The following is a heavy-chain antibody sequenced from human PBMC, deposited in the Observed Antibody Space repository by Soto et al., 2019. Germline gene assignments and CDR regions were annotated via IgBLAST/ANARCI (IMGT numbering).Heavy chain of an antibody. V-gene: IGHV1-3*01. CDR3: ARDGPHRGDFWSGYYGLRDAFDI. Sequence: ASVKVSCKASRYTFTSYAMHWVRQAPGQRLEWMGWINAGNGNTKYSQKFQGRVTITRDTSASTAYMELSSLRSEDTAVYYCARDGPHRGDFWSGYYGLRDAFDIWGQGTMVTVSS. CDR1: RYTFTSYA. J-gene: IGHJ3*02. D-gene: IGHD3-3*01. CDR2: INAGNGNT.